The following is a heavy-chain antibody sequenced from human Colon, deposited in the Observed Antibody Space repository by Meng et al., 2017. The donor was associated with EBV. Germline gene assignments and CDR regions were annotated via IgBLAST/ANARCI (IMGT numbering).Heavy chain of an antibody. CDR1: GASFSGYY. J-gene: IGHJ4*02. Sequence: QVQVQQWGAGLLXXXXXLXLTXGXYGASFSGYYWSWIRQPPGKGLEWIGEVNPSGSTNYNPSLKSRVTISVDTSKNQFSLKLTSVTAADTAVYYCAKYGSGTSYTGYYFHYWGQGALVTVSS. CDR3: AKYGSGTSYTGYYFHY. CDR2: VNPSGST. V-gene: IGHV4-34*01. D-gene: IGHD3-10*01.